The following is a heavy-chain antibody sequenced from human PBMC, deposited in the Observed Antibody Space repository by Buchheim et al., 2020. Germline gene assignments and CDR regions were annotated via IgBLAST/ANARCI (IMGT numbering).Heavy chain of an antibody. V-gene: IGHV4-31*03. CDR2: IYYSGST. D-gene: IGHD2-2*01. J-gene: IGHJ5*02. Sequence: QVQLQESGPGLVKPSQTLSLTCTVSGGSISSGGYYWSWIRQHPGKGLEWIGYIYYSGSTYYNPSLKSRVTISIETSKNQFSLKLSSVTAADTAVYYCARGQLVPAAMPNWFDPWGQGTL. CDR3: ARGQLVPAAMPNWFDP. CDR1: GGSISSGGYY.